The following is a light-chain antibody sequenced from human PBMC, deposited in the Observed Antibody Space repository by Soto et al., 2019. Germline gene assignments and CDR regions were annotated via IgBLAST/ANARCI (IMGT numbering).Light chain of an antibody. J-gene: IGKJ1*01. CDR3: QQYYTSPRT. Sequence: EIVLTQSPGTMSLSPGERVTLSCRASQTVTRNYVAWYQQKPGQAARLLFYGASIRATGIPDRFSGSGSGTDFTLTISRLEPEDFAVYYCQQYYTSPRTFGQGTKVDIK. V-gene: IGKV3-20*01. CDR1: QTVTRNY. CDR2: GAS.